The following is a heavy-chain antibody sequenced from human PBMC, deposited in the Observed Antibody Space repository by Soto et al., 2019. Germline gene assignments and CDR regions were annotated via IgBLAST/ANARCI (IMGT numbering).Heavy chain of an antibody. J-gene: IGHJ4*02. Sequence: EVELVESGGGVVEPGGSLRLSCVTSGFTFDDHAMHWIRQAPGKGLEWVSSISWNSATIAYRDSVKGRFSISRDNAKNSLHLQMNSLRVEDTAAYYCVRDMIPSVVVVVTATLDFWGRGSLVTVSS. D-gene: IGHD2-21*02. CDR2: ISWNSATI. CDR3: VRDMIPSVVVVVTATLDF. V-gene: IGHV3-9*01. CDR1: GFTFDDHA.